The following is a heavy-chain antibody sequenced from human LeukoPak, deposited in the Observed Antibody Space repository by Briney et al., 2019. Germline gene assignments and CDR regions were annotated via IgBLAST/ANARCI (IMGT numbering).Heavy chain of an antibody. D-gene: IGHD6-13*01. V-gene: IGHV1-69*13. CDR2: IIPIFGTA. Sequence: SVKVSCKASGGTFSSYAISWVRQAPGQGLEWMGGIIPIFGTANYAQKFQGRVTITADESTSTAYMELSSLRSEDTAVYYCARERPQLVLGAFDIWGQGTMVTVSS. J-gene: IGHJ3*02. CDR1: GGTFSSYA. CDR3: ARERPQLVLGAFDI.